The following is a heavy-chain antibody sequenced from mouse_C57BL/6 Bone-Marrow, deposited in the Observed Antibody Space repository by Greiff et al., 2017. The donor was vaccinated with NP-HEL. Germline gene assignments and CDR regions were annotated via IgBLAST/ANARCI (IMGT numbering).Heavy chain of an antibody. CDR1: GYTFTSYW. V-gene: IGHV1-64*01. Sequence: QVQLQQPGAELVKPGASVKLSCTASGYTFTSYWMHWVKQRPGQGLEWIGMIHPNSGSTNYNETFKGKATLTVDKSSSTAYKQRSSLTSEDSAVYYCAGDQRRLRRGYFDYWGQGTTLTVSA. J-gene: IGHJ2*01. CDR3: AGDQRRLRRGYFDY. D-gene: IGHD3-2*02. CDR2: IHPNSGST.